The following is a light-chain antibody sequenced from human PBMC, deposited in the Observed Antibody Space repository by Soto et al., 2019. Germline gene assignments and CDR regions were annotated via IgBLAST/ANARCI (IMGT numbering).Light chain of an antibody. Sequence: QSALTQPASVSASPGQSITISCTGTSSDVGGYDLVSWYQQRPGKAPKLMIYEGNKRPSGVSNRFSGSKSGNTASLTISGLQAEEDADYYCCSYAGVSGVFGGGTKLTVL. V-gene: IGLV2-23*01. J-gene: IGLJ3*02. CDR3: CSYAGVSGV. CDR1: SSDVGGYDL. CDR2: EGN.